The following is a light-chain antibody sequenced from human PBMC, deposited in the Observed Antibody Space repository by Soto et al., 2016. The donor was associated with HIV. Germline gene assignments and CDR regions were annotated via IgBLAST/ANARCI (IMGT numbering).Light chain of an antibody. CDR1: QGISSY. CDR3: QQYNNVPWT. Sequence: DIQLTQSPSFLSASVGDRVTITCRASQGISSYLAWYQQKPGEAPRLLIYAASTLQSGVPSRFSGSGSGTDFTLTLSSVQPDDVGTYYCQQYNNVPWTFGQGTKLEMK. CDR2: AAS. J-gene: IGKJ1*01. V-gene: IGKV1-9*01.